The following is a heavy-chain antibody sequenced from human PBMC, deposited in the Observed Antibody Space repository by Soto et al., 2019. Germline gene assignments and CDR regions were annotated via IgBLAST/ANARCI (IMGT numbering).Heavy chain of an antibody. Sequence: LSLTCTVSGGSVSSGSYYWSWIRQPPGKGLEWIGYIYYSGSTNYNPSLKSRVTISVDTSKNQFSLKLSSVTAADTAVYYCASERWLQFFDYYYGMDVWGQGTTVTVSS. D-gene: IGHD5-12*01. V-gene: IGHV4-61*01. J-gene: IGHJ6*02. CDR2: IYYSGST. CDR3: ASERWLQFFDYYYGMDV. CDR1: GGSVSSGSYY.